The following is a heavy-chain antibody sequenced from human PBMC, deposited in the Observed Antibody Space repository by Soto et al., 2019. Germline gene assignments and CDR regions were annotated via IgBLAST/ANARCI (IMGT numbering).Heavy chain of an antibody. CDR1: GYTFTSYY. CDR3: ARDVAPSYDFWSGFLDRVPQRPGDYYYYGMDV. V-gene: IGHV1-46*01. Sequence: ASVKVSCKASGYTFTSYYMHWVRQAPGQGLEWMGIINPSGGSTSYAQKFQGRVTMTRDTSTSTVYMELSNLRSEDTAVYYCARDVAPSYDFWSGFLDRVPQRPGDYYYYGMDVWGQGTTVTVSS. D-gene: IGHD3-3*01. J-gene: IGHJ6*02. CDR2: INPSGGST.